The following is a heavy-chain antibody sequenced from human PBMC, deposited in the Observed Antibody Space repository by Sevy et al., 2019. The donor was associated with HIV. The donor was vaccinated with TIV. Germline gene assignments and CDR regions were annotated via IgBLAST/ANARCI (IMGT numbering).Heavy chain of an antibody. Sequence: GGSLRLSCAASGFTFSSYAMHWVRHAPGKGLEWVAVISYDGSNKYYADSVKGRFTISRDNSKNTLYLQMNSLRAEDTAVYYCARGNEFGAFDIWGQGTMVTVSS. V-gene: IGHV3-30-3*01. CDR2: ISYDGSNK. J-gene: IGHJ3*02. CDR1: GFTFSSYA. D-gene: IGHD3-10*01. CDR3: ARGNEFGAFDI.